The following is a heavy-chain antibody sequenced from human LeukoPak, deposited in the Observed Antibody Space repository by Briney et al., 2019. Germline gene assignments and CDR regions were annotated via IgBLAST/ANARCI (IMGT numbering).Heavy chain of an antibody. J-gene: IGHJ5*02. V-gene: IGHV3-66*01. CDR3: ARGKKFDP. CDR1: GFTVSSNY. CDR2: IYSGGST. Sequence: GGSLRLSCAASGFTVSSNYMSWVRQAPGKGLEWVSVIYSGGSTYYAESVKGRFTISRDNSKNTLYLQMNRLRGEDTAVYYCARGKKFDPWGQGTLVTVSS.